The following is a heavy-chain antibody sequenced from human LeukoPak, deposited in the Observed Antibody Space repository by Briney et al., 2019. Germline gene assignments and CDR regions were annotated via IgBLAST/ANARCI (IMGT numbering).Heavy chain of an antibody. CDR3: ANLWGVPGKFFDY. V-gene: IGHV1-2*02. D-gene: IGHD2-21*01. J-gene: IGHJ4*01. Sequence: ASVKVSCKASGYTFTGYYMHWVRQAPGQGLEWMGWINPNSGGTNYAQKFQGRVTMTRDTSISTAYMELSRLRSDDTAVYYCANLWGVPGKFFDYWGHGTLVTVSS. CDR2: INPNSGGT. CDR1: GYTFTGYY.